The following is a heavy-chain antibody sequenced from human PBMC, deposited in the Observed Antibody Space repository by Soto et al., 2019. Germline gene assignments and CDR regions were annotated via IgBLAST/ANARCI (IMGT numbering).Heavy chain of an antibody. V-gene: IGHV3-30*18. J-gene: IGHJ6*02. D-gene: IGHD6-6*01. CDR2: ISNDGTNT. CDR1: GFPFSTYG. CDR3: AKVVRADNTSSNFYYYSALDD. Sequence: QVQMVGSGGGVVQPGRSLRLSCAASGFPFSTYGMHWVRQTPGKGLEWMAVISNDGTNTYYADSVKGRFTISRDNSKDTLFLQMNSLRGEDSAVYYCAKVVRADNTSSNFYYYSALDDWGQGTTVTVSS.